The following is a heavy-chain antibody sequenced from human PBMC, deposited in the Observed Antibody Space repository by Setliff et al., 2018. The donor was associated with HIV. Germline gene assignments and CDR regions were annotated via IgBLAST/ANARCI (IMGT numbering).Heavy chain of an antibody. CDR3: ARDGGPGSAWGDYSYYYTMDV. D-gene: IGHD6-19*01. J-gene: IGHJ6*03. Sequence: ASVKVSCKTSGYMFIAYGMSWVRRAPGQGLEWMGWIGPYNGRTEYAQEFQGRVSLTIDTSASTAYMELRSLRSDDTGVYYCARDGGPGSAWGDYSYYYTMDVWGKGTTVTVSS. CDR1: GYMFIAYG. V-gene: IGHV1-18*01. CDR2: IGPYNGRT.